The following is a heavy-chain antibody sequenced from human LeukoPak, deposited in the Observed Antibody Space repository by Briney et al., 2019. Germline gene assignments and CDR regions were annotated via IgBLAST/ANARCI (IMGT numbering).Heavy chain of an antibody. V-gene: IGHV3-7*01. D-gene: IGHD3-3*01. Sequence: GGSLRLSCAASGFAFNEAWMNWVRQAPGKGLEWVAHIKQDGSQEYYVDSVKGRFTISRDSAKNSLYLQMNSLRAEDTAVYYCARGVPYDSWSGPHYSDYWGQGTLVIVSS. CDR2: IKQDGSQE. J-gene: IGHJ4*02. CDR3: ARGVPYDSWSGPHYSDY. CDR1: GFAFNEAW.